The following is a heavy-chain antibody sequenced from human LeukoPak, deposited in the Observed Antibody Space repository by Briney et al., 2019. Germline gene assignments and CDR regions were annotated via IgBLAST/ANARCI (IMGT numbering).Heavy chain of an antibody. V-gene: IGHV3-66*01. CDR1: GFTVSSNY. Sequence: PGGSLRLSCAASGFTVSSNYMSWVRQAPGKGLEWVSVIYSGGSTYYADSVKGRFTISRDNSKNTLYLQMNSLRAEDTAVYYCAREKRGYSYGGPWGQGTLVTVSS. CDR3: AREKRGYSYGGP. CDR2: IYSGGST. J-gene: IGHJ5*02. D-gene: IGHD5-18*01.